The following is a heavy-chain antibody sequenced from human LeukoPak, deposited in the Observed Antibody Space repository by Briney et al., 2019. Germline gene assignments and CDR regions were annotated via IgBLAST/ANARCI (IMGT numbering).Heavy chain of an antibody. V-gene: IGHV4-39*07. CDR3: ARRGYCSGGSCYSFDY. CDR2: VFYTGST. J-gene: IGHJ4*02. CDR1: AFSITSTDYY. D-gene: IGHD2-15*01. Sequence: SETLSLTCSVSAFSITSTDYYWGWIRQPPGKGLEWIGSVFYTGSTVYNSSLKSRVTISVDTSKNQFSLKLSSVTAADTAVYYCARRGYCSGGSCYSFDYWGQGTLVTVSS.